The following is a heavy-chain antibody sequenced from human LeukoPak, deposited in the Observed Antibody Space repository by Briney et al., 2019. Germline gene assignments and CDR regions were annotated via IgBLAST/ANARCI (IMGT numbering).Heavy chain of an antibody. CDR1: GFTFSSYS. CDR2: ISSSSSYI. V-gene: IGHV3-21*01. Sequence: NSGGSLRLSCAASGFTFSSYSMNWVRQAPGKGLEWVSSISSSSSYIYYADSVKGRFTISRDNAKNSLYLQMNSLRAEDTAVYYCAGDLWNPAAAGLGYYYYYYYGMDVWGQGTTVTVSS. CDR3: AGDLWNPAAAGLGYYYYYYYGMDV. J-gene: IGHJ6*02. D-gene: IGHD6-13*01.